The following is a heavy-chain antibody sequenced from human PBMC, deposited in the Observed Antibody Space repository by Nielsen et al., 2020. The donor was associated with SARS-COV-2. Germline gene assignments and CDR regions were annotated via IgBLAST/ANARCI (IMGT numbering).Heavy chain of an antibody. J-gene: IGHJ6*03. CDR1: GFTVSSNY. Sequence: GESLKISCAASGFTVSSNYMTWVRQAPGKGLEWVGRIKSRADGGTIDYAAPVKGRFTISRLDSQGTLYLQINSLRIEDTAVYYCTAGDDMDVWGRGTTVTVSS. CDR3: TAGDDMDV. V-gene: IGHV3-15*01. CDR2: IKSRADGGTI.